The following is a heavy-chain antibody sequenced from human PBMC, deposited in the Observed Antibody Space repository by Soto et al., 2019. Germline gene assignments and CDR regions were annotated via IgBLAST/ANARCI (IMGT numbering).Heavy chain of an antibody. CDR3: ARGGIAAAGTPFDY. D-gene: IGHD6-13*01. CDR1: GGSFSGYY. Sequence: SETLSLTCAVYGGSFSGYYWSWIRQPPGKGLEWIGEINHSGSTNYNPSLKSRVTISVDTSKNQFSLKLSSVTAADTAVYYCARGGIAAAGTPFDYWGQGTLVTVSS. V-gene: IGHV4-34*01. CDR2: INHSGST. J-gene: IGHJ4*02.